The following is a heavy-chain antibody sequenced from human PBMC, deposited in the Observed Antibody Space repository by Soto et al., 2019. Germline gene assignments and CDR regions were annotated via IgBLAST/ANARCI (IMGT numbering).Heavy chain of an antibody. J-gene: IGHJ6*03. Sequence: PGESLKISCKGSGYSFTNYWIGWVRQMPGKGLGWMGIIQPGDSDTRYSPSFQGQVTISADKSISTAYLQWSSLKASDTAMYYCARRKKQLVQDGFYYYHMDVWGKGTTVTVSS. V-gene: IGHV5-51*01. CDR1: GYSFTNYW. CDR2: IQPGDSDT. D-gene: IGHD6-6*01. CDR3: ARRKKQLVQDGFYYYHMDV.